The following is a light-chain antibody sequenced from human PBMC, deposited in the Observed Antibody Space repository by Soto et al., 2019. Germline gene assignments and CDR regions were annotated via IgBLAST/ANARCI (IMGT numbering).Light chain of an antibody. V-gene: IGLV8-61*01. CDR2: DTN. Sequence: TVGTHDASFSRSPGDTGTLTCGLSSGSVSSSHHPSCYQQTPGQSPRTLIHDTNRRSSGVPDRFSGSILGNKAALTITGAQAGDAYEYFCVPYLVRDTPYALGSGTRSPS. CDR3: VPYLVRDTPYA. J-gene: IGLJ1*01. CDR1: SGSVSSSHH.